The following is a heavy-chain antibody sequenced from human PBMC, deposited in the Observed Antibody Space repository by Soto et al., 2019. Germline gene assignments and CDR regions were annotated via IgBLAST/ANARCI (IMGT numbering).Heavy chain of an antibody. CDR3: ARAYMEATIPLYFDY. CDR2: IYYSGST. V-gene: IGHV4-30-4*01. Sequence: SETLSLTCTVSGGSISSGDYYWSWIRQPPGKGLEWIGYIYYSGSTYYNPSLKSRVTISVDTSKNQFSLKLSSVTAADTAVYYCARAYMEATIPLYFDYWGQGTLVTVSS. CDR1: GGSISSGDYY. J-gene: IGHJ4*02. D-gene: IGHD5-12*01.